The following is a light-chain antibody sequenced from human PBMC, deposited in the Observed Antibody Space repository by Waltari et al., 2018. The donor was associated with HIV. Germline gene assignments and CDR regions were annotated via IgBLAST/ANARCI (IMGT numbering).Light chain of an antibody. CDR1: TNDVGSSTY. CDR2: DVS. CDR3: SSYTSSSTYV. J-gene: IGLJ1*01. Sequence: QSALTQPASVSGPPGQSITISCTGTTNDVGSSTYVPWHQQHPGEAPKLIIHDVSDRPSGISNRFSGSKSGNTASLTISGLQTEDEADYYCSSYTSSSTYVFGTGTRVTVL. V-gene: IGLV2-14*01.